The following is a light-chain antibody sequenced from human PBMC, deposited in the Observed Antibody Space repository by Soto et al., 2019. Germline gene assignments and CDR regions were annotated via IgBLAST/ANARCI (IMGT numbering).Light chain of an antibody. Sequence: DIQMTQSPSSLSSSIGDRVTITCRASQNIRNYLNWYQQKPGQAPNLLIYASSSLRGGVPSRFRGSGSGTECTLTISSLQPEDFATYYCQQGHTLPYTFGQGTNLGI. CDR3: QQGHTLPYT. CDR1: QNIRNY. V-gene: IGKV1-39*01. J-gene: IGKJ2*01. CDR2: ASS.